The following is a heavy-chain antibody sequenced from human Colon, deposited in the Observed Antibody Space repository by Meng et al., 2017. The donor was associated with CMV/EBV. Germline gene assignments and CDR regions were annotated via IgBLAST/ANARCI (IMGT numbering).Heavy chain of an antibody. D-gene: IGHD1-26*01. J-gene: IGHJ4*02. Sequence: GGSLRLSCAASGFTFSTFAMHWGRQAPGKGLEWVAVISYDGRNTYYADSVKGRFTISRDNSKNTLYLQMNSLRAEDTAVYYCAKWTPGNWGQGTLVTVSS. CDR1: GFTFSTFA. CDR3: AKWTPGN. V-gene: IGHV3-30*04. CDR2: ISYDGRNT.